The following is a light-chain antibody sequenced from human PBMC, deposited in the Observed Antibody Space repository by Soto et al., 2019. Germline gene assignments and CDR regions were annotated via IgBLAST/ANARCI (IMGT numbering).Light chain of an antibody. J-gene: IGLJ2*01. CDR1: SSDVGSYNL. CDR3: CSYAGSSTYLV. Sequence: QSVLTQPASVSGSPGQSITISCTGTSSDVGSYNLVSWYQQHPGKAPKLMIYEGSKRPSGVSNRFSGSKSGNTASLTISGLQAEDEADYYCCSYAGSSTYLVFGGGTKVTVL. V-gene: IGLV2-23*01. CDR2: EGS.